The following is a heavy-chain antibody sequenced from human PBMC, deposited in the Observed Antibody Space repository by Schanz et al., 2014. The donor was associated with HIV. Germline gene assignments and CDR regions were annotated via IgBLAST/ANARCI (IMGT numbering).Heavy chain of an antibody. D-gene: IGHD3-22*01. Sequence: QVQLVESGGGVVQPGRSLRLSCAVSGFTFSSYGMHWVRQAPGKGLEWVAVIWYDGSNKYYADSVKGRFTISRDNSKNTLYLQMNSLRAEDTAVYYCAKDRNHYDSRYRGKGNYYYYYGMDVWGQGTTVTVSS. CDR3: AKDRNHYDSRYRGKGNYYYYYGMDV. V-gene: IGHV3-33*06. J-gene: IGHJ6*02. CDR2: IWYDGSNK. CDR1: GFTFSSYG.